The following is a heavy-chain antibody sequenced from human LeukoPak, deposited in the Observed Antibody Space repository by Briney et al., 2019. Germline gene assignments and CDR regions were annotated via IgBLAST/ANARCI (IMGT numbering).Heavy chain of an antibody. V-gene: IGHV3-7*01. J-gene: IGHJ6*03. CDR3: AREGYGSGSYYKASLYYYYYMDV. D-gene: IGHD3-10*01. CDR2: IKQDGSEK. Sequence: GGSLRLSCAASGFTFSSYWMSWVRQAPGKGLEWVANIKQDGSEKYYVDSVKGRFTISRDNAKNSLYLQMNSLRAEDTAVYYCAREGYGSGSYYKASLYYYYYMDVWGKGTTVTVSS. CDR1: GFTFSSYW.